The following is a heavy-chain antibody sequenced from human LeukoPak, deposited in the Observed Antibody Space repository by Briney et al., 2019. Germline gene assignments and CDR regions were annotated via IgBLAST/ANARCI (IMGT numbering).Heavy chain of an antibody. CDR2: ISWNSGSI. V-gene: IGHV3-9*01. CDR3: AKDKIVATILGAFDI. Sequence: GRSLRLSCAASGFTFDDYAMHWVRQAPGKGLEWVSGISWNSGSIGYADSVKGRFTISRDNAKNSLYLQMNSLRAEDTALYYCAKDKIVATILGAFDIWGQETMVTVSS. D-gene: IGHD5-12*01. CDR1: GFTFDDYA. J-gene: IGHJ3*02.